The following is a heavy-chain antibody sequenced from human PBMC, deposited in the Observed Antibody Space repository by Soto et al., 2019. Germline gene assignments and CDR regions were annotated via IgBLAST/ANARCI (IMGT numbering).Heavy chain of an antibody. J-gene: IGHJ5*02. CDR3: ARDLPRDCSGGSCYFNWFDP. CDR1: GGTFSSYA. CDR2: IIPIFGTA. V-gene: IGHV1-69*01. D-gene: IGHD2-15*01. Sequence: QVQLVQSGAEVKKPGSSVKVSCKASGGTFSSYAISWVRQAPGQGLEWMGGIIPIFGTANYAQKFQGRVTITAEESTSTAYMELSSLRSEDTAVYYCARDLPRDCSGGSCYFNWFDPWGQGTLVTVSS.